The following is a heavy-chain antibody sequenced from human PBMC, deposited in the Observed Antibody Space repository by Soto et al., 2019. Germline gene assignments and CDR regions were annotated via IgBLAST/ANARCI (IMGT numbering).Heavy chain of an antibody. D-gene: IGHD6-13*01. V-gene: IGHV1-69*13. J-gene: IGHJ4*02. Sequence: SVKVSCKASGGTFSSYAISWLRQAPGQGLEWMGGIIPIFGTANYAQKFQGRVTITADESTSTAYMELSSLRSEDTAVYYCARSRRVRIAAADYFDYWGQGTLVTVSS. CDR1: GGTFSSYA. CDR2: IIPIFGTA. CDR3: ARSRRVRIAAADYFDY.